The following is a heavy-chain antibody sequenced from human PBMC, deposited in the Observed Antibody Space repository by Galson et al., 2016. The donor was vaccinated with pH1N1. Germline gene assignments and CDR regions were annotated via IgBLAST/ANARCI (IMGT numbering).Heavy chain of an antibody. CDR3: ARAGYGDYSNYFDY. CDR2: ISAYNGNT. CDR1: GYTFTTFG. Sequence: SVKVSCKASGYTFTTFGVSWVRQAPGQGLEWMGWISAYNGNTNYAQRLQGRVTMTTDTSTSTAYVELRSLRSDDTAVYYCARAGYGDYSNYFDYWGQGTLVTVSS. J-gene: IGHJ4*02. D-gene: IGHD4-17*01. V-gene: IGHV1-18*01.